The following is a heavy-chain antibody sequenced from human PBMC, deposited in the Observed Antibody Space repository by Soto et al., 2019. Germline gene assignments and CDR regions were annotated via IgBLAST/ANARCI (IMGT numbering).Heavy chain of an antibody. CDR2: IDRSGST. J-gene: IGHJ4*02. Sequence: SETLSLTCAVYGGSSSDHYWHWSWIRQPPGKGLEWIGEIDRSGSTNYIPSLKSRVSISVDTSKNQFSLKLGSVTAADTAVYYCARHSMAYYYDSSGPSDYWGQGTLVTGSS. CDR3: ARHSMAYYYDSSGPSDY. V-gene: IGHV4-34*01. D-gene: IGHD3-22*01. CDR1: GGSSSDHY.